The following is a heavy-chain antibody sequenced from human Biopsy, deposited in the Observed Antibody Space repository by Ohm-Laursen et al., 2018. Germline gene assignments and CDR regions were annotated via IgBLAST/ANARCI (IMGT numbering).Heavy chain of an antibody. CDR3: ARTPILIVSAGLVYRHRRHLQGMDV. V-gene: IGHV2-70*11. D-gene: IGHD6-13*01. J-gene: IGHJ6*02. CDR2: VDWDDYK. Sequence: TQTLTLTCSFSGFSLSARGMCVSWIRQAPGKALEWLARVDWDDYKDYSASLQTKLSISKDTSNDQMVLTVSNVDPADTATYYCARTPILIVSAGLVYRHRRHLQGMDVWGQGIAVTVSS. CDR1: GFSLSARGMC.